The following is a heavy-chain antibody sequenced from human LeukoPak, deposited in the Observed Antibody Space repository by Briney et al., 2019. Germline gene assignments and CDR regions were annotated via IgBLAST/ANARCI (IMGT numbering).Heavy chain of an antibody. Sequence: SETLSLTCNVSVGSISNRAYYWAWIRQPPGKGLEWIGSVFYSGSKYSNPSLESRLTISVDTSKNHFSLRLTSVTAADTAVYYCARLYSSSDALDYWGQGTLVTVSS. CDR2: VFYSGSK. V-gene: IGHV4-39*07. CDR3: ARLYSSSDALDY. J-gene: IGHJ4*02. D-gene: IGHD6-6*01. CDR1: VGSISNRAYY.